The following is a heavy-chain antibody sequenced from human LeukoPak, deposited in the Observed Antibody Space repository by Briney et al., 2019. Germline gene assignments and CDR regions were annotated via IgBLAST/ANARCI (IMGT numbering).Heavy chain of an antibody. J-gene: IGHJ6*03. CDR3: AKPRSGRGFYYYMDV. CDR2: ISGSGESS. CDR1: GFTYSTYA. D-gene: IGHD1-26*01. V-gene: IGHV3-23*01. Sequence: GGSLRLSCATSGFTYSTYAMSWARQAPGKGLEWVSSISGSGESSDYADSAKGRFTISRDNSDNMLYLHMNSLRAEDTAVYYCAKPRSGRGFYYYMDVWGKGTMVAVSS.